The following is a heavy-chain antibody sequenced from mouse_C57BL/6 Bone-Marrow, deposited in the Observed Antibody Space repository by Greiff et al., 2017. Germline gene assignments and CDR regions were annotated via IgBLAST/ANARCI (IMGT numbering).Heavy chain of an antibody. D-gene: IGHD4-1*01. CDR2: ISSGGSYT. J-gene: IGHJ4*01. CDR3: ARHWDGYAMDY. V-gene: IGHV5-6*01. Sequence: EVQRVESGGDLVKPGGSLKLSCAASGFTFSSYGMSWVRQTPDKRLEWVATISSGGSYTYYPDKLKGGFTVTRDNAKNTLYLQMSSLTSEDTAMYYFARHWDGYAMDYWGQGTSVTVSS. CDR1: GFTFSSYG.